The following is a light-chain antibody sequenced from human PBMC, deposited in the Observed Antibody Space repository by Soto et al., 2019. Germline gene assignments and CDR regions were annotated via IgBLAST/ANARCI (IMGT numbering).Light chain of an antibody. Sequence: EIVLTQSPGTLSLSPGERAILSCRASQSVSSSYLAWYQQKPGQAPRPLIYGASSRATGIPDRFSGSGSGTDFTLTISRLEPEDFAVYYCQQYGSSPYTFGQGTKLEIK. CDR2: GAS. CDR1: QSVSSSY. CDR3: QQYGSSPYT. J-gene: IGKJ2*01. V-gene: IGKV3-20*01.